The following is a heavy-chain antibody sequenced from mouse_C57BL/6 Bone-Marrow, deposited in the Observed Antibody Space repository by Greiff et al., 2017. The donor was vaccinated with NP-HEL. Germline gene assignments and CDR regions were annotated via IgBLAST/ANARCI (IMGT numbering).Heavy chain of an antibody. CDR2: INPNYGTT. CDR3: ASGGGLLTFSWFAY. V-gene: IGHV1-39*01. D-gene: IGHD1-3*01. CDR1: GYSFTDYN. J-gene: IGHJ3*01. Sequence: EVQLQQSGPELVKPGASVKISCKASGYSFTDYNMNWVKQSNGKSLEWIGVINPNYGTTSYNQKFKGKATLTVDQSSSTAYMQLNSLTSEDSAVYYGASGGGLLTFSWFAYWGQGTLVTVSA.